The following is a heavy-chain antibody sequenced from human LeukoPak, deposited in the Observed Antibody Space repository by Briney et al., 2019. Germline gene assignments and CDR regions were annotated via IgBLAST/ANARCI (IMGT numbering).Heavy chain of an antibody. V-gene: IGHV3-23*01. CDR1: GFTFSGFA. D-gene: IGHD3-22*01. CDR3: AKWDSSGFRGAFDI. J-gene: IGHJ3*02. Sequence: TGGSLRLSCAASGFTFSGFAMTWVRQAPGKGLEWVSSIGSDYKTHYSESVKGRFAISRDNSKSTLFLQMNSLRAEDTALYYCAKWDSSGFRGAFDIWGQGTMVTVSS. CDR2: IGSDYKT.